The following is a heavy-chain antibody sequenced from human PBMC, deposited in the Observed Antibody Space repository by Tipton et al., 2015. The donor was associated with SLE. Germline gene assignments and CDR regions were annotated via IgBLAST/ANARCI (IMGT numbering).Heavy chain of an antibody. J-gene: IGHJ4*02. D-gene: IGHD1-26*01. CDR1: GGSISSGGYY. Sequence: TLSLTCTVSGGSISSGGYYWSWIRQHPGKGLEWIGYIYYSGSTYYNPSLKSRVTISVDTSKNQFSLKLSSVTAADTAVYYCARLPSRLGGWELLTFDYWGQGTLVTVSS. V-gene: IGHV4-31*03. CDR2: IYYSGST. CDR3: ARLPSRLGGWELLTFDY.